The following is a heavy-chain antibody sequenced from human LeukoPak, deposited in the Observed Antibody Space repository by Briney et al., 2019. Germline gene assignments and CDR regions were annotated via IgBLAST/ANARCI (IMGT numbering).Heavy chain of an antibody. CDR1: GFTFRSYW. J-gene: IGHJ5*02. CDR3: ARWARYCSSGSCYSWFDP. D-gene: IGHD2-15*01. Sequence: QTGGSLRLSCAASGFTFRSYWMSWVRQAPGKGLEWVANMKLDGSEEHYVDPVKGRFTISSDNAKNSLYLQMNSLRVDDTAVYYCARWARYCSSGSCYSWFDPWGQGTLVTVSS. V-gene: IGHV3-7*01. CDR2: MKLDGSEE.